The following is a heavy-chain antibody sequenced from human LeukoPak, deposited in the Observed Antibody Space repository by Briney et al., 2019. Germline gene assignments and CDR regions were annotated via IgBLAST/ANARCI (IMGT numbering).Heavy chain of an antibody. CDR2: ISGSGGST. CDR3: AKSLRYCSGGSCYAFDY. D-gene: IGHD2-15*01. V-gene: IGHV3-23*01. CDR1: GFTFSSYA. Sequence: GESLRLSCAASGFTFSSYAMSWVRQAPGKGLEWVSAISGSGGSTYYADSVKGRFTISRDNSKNTLYLQMNSLRAEDTAVYYCAKSLRYCSGGSCYAFDYWGQGTLVTVSS. J-gene: IGHJ4*02.